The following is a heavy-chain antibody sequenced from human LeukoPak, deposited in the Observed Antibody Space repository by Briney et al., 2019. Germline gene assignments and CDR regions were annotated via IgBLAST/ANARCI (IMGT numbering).Heavy chain of an antibody. CDR2: INPTGGST. V-gene: IGHV1-46*01. CDR1: GYTFTSYY. CDR3: ARVDRGLRGAVADY. J-gene: IGHJ4*02. Sequence: ASVKVSCKASGYTFTSYYMHWVRQAPGEGLEWMGIINPTGGSTSYAQKFQGRVTMTRDTSISTAYMELSRLRSDDTAVYYCARVDRGLRGAVADYWGQGTLVTVSS. D-gene: IGHD6-19*01.